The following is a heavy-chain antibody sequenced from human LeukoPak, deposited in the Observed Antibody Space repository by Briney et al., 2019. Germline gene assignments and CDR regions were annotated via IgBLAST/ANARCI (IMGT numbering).Heavy chain of an antibody. CDR2: IYYSGST. Sequence: PSETLSLTCTVSGGSISSSSYYWGWIRQPPGEGLEWIGSIYYSGSTYYNPSLKSRVTISVDTSKNQFSLKLSSVTTADTAVYYCARHRITIFGVVIISGWFDPWGQGTLVTVSS. V-gene: IGHV4-39*01. CDR3: ARHRITIFGVVIISGWFDP. CDR1: GGSISSSSYY. J-gene: IGHJ5*02. D-gene: IGHD3-3*01.